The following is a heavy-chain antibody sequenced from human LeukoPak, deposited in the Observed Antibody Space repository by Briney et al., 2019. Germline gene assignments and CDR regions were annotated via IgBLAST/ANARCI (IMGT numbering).Heavy chain of an antibody. J-gene: IGHJ5*02. Sequence: QTGGSLRLSWAASGFTFTSYWMAWVRRAPGQGLEWVATIAQDGGDRVYADSVRGRFTISRDNAKNSLYLQMNSLRAEDTAVYYCARDHARWYCSSTSCSNWFDPWGQGTLVTVSS. CDR3: ARDHARWYCSSTSCSNWFDP. V-gene: IGHV3-7*03. CDR1: GFTFTSYW. D-gene: IGHD2-2*01. CDR2: IAQDGGDR.